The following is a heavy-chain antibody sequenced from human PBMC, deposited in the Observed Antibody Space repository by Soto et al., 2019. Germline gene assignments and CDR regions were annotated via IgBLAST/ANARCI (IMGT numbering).Heavy chain of an antibody. D-gene: IGHD3-3*01. J-gene: IGHJ4*02. V-gene: IGHV4-30-2*01. CDR2: IYHSGST. CDR3: ASALNYYDFWSGYYQN. CDR1: GGSISSGGYS. Sequence: QLQLQESGSGLGKPSQTLSLTCAVSGGSISSGGYSWSWIRQPPGKDLEWIGYIYHSGSTYYNPSLKSRVTMSVDSSKNQFSLKLSSVTAADTAVYYCASALNYYDFWSGYYQNWGQGTLVTVSS.